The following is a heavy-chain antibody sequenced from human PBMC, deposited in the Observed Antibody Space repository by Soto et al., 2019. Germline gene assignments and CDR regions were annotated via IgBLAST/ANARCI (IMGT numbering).Heavy chain of an antibody. J-gene: IGHJ6*02. CDR2: ISAYNGNT. CDR3: ARVALVRGISYYGMDV. CDR1: GYTFTSYG. V-gene: IGHV1-18*01. Sequence: ASVQVSCRASGYTFTSYGISWVRQAPGQGLEWMGWISAYNGNTNYAQKLQGRVTMTTDTSTSTAYMELRSLRSDDTAVYYCARVALVRGISYYGMDVWGQGTTVTVSS. D-gene: IGHD3-10*01.